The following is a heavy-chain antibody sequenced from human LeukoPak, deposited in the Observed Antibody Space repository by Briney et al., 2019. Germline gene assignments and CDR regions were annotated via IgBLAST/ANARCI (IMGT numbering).Heavy chain of an antibody. CDR1: GGSISSGDYY. Sequence: PSQTLSLTCTVSGGSISSGDYYWSWIRQPPGKGLEWIGYIYYSGSTYYNPSLKSRVTISVDTSKNRFSLKLSSVTAADTAVYYCARVRSSTSFDDYADYWGQGTLVTVSS. J-gene: IGHJ4*02. CDR2: IYYSGST. D-gene: IGHD2-2*01. CDR3: ARVRSSTSFDDYADY. V-gene: IGHV4-30-4*08.